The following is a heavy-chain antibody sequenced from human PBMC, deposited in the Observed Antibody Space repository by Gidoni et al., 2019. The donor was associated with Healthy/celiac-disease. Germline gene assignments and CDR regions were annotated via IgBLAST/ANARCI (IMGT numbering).Heavy chain of an antibody. V-gene: IGHV3-23*01. CDR3: AKDLLTMVPSPGIDY. CDR2: ISGSGGST. Sequence: EVQLLESGGGLVQPGGSMGLSGAASGFTFSSDAMSGGRPAPGKGLEWVSAISGSGGSTYYADSVKGRFTISRDNSKNTLYLQMNSLRAEDTAVYYCAKDLLTMVPSPGIDYWGQGTLVTVSS. CDR1: GFTFSSDA. J-gene: IGHJ4*02. D-gene: IGHD3-10*01.